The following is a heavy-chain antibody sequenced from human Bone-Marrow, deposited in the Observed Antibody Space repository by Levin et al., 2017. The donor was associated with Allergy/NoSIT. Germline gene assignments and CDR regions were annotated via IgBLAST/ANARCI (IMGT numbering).Heavy chain of an antibody. CDR3: ARQTRDILTGRFDQ. D-gene: IGHD3-9*01. Sequence: TPSETLSLTCTVSGGSISSSSYYWGWIRQPPGKGLEWIGSVHYSGSTDYNPSLKSRASIPVDTTKNQFPLKLTALTAADTAVFYCARQTRDILTGRFDQWGQGTLVTVSS. J-gene: IGHJ4*02. V-gene: IGHV4-39*01. CDR1: GGSISSSSYY. CDR2: VHYSGST.